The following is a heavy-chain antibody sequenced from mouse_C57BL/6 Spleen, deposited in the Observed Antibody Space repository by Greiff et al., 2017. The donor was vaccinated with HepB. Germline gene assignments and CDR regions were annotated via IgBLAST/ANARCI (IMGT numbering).Heavy chain of an antibody. D-gene: IGHD1-1*01. CDR1: GFTFSDYG. V-gene: IGHV5-17*01. CDR2: ISSGSSTI. CDR3: ARPRVQKPYYYEGYFDY. Sequence: DVMLVESGGGLVKPGGSLKLSCAASGFTFSDYGMHWVRQAPEKGLEWVAYISSGSSTIYYADTVKGRFTISRDNAKNTLFLQMTSLRSEDTAMYYCARPRVQKPYYYEGYFDYWGQGTTLTVSS. J-gene: IGHJ2*01.